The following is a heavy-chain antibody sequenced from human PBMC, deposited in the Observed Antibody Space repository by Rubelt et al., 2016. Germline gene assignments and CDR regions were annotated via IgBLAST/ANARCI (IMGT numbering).Heavy chain of an antibody. CDR1: GYTFSSYA. D-gene: IGHD3-22*01. V-gene: IGHV1-3*01. Sequence: PGDSVKVSCKASGYTFSSYAIHWVRQAPGQRLEWMGWINAGYGDARYSPNFPGRLTITRDTSATTAYMELSSLRSEDTAVYYCARDGYYYESDTTSNYFEGWFDPWGQGTLVTVSS. CDR2: INAGYGDA. CDR3: ARDGYYYESDTTSNYFEGWFDP. J-gene: IGHJ5*02.